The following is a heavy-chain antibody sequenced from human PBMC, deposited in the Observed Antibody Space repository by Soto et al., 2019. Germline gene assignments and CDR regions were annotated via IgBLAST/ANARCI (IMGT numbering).Heavy chain of an antibody. J-gene: IGHJ3*02. CDR1: GFTFSSYA. V-gene: IGHV3-66*01. Sequence: GGSLRLSCAASGFTFSSYAMSWVRQAPGKGLEWVSVIYSGGSTYYADSVKGRFTISRHNSKNSLYLQMNSLRAEDTAVYYCARDSGDHHAFDIWGQGTMVTVSS. CDR3: ARDSGDHHAFDI. CDR2: IYSGGST. D-gene: IGHD7-27*01.